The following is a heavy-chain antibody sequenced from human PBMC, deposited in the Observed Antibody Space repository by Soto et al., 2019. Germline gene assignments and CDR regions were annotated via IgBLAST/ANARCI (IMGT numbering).Heavy chain of an antibody. CDR2: IYRTGST. D-gene: IGHD1-7*01. V-gene: IGHV4-4*02. J-gene: IGHJ4*02. CDR3: ASRDPGTSVDY. Sequence: SGTLSLTRAVIVFSYTSIIWWSWVRQPPGQGLEWIGEIYRTGSTNYNPSLKSRVTISLDKSENQFSLKVTSLTAADTAVYYCASRDPGTSVDYWGQG. CDR1: VFSYTSIIW.